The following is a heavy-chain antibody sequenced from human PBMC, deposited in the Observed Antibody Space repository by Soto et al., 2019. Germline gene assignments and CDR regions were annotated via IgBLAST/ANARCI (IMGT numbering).Heavy chain of an antibody. D-gene: IGHD4-17*01. CDR1: GGSINSGAYS. J-gene: IGHJ4*02. CDR2: IYHSGST. CDR3: ARGGLRWSTSWDFDY. V-gene: IGHV4-30-2*01. Sequence: QLQLQESGSGLVKPSQTLSLTCAVSGGSINSGAYSWSWIRQPPGKVLEWIGYIYHSGSTYYNPSLNSRVTIAVDRSKNQFSLNLSSVTAADTATYYCARGGLRWSTSWDFDYWGQGTLVTFSS.